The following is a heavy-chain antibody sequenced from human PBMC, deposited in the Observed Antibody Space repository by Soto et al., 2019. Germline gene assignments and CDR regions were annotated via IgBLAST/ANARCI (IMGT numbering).Heavy chain of an antibody. V-gene: IGHV4-59*08. J-gene: IGHJ6*02. D-gene: IGHD2-15*01. CDR2: IHYTGSS. Sequence: SETLSLTCTVSGGSVSGYYWSWIRQPPGKGLEWIAYIHYTGSSNSNPSLESRVTMSMDTSKNQFSLKLSSVTAADTAVYYCARHLTYCSAGSCYSDFPYYGMDVWGQGTTVTVSS. CDR3: ARHLTYCSAGSCYSDFPYYGMDV. CDR1: GGSVSGYY.